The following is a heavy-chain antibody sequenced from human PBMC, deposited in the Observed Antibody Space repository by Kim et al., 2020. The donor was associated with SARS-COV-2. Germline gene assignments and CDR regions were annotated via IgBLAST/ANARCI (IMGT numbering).Heavy chain of an antibody. Sequence: DSVKGRFTISRDNSKNTLYLQMNSLRAEDTAVYYCAKDYVAATSYNWFDPWGQGTLVTVSS. J-gene: IGHJ5*02. V-gene: IGHV3-30*02. D-gene: IGHD2-15*01. CDR3: AKDYVAATSYNWFDP.